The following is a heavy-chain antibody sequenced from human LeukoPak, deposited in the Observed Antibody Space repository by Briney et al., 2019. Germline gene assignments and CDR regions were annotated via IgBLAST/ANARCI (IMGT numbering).Heavy chain of an antibody. D-gene: IGHD6-13*01. CDR2: IKQDGSEK. V-gene: IGHV3-7*01. CDR3: ARGKAAGTNYYYYMDV. CDR1: GFTFSSYW. Sequence: GGSLRLSCAASGFTFSSYWMSWVRQAPGKGLEWVANIKQDGSEKYYVDSVKGRFTISRDNAKNSLYLQMNSLRAEDTAVYYCARGKAAGTNYYYYMDVWGKGTTVTV. J-gene: IGHJ6*03.